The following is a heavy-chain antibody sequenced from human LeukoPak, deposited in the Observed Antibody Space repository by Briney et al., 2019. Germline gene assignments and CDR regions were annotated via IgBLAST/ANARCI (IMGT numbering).Heavy chain of an antibody. Sequence: GGSHNLSCAPSGFTFSTHSMSRIRQAPAFSPDWVPNIKHDGSEKYYVDPVKGRFTLSRHNANNSLLLQMDRLKVQDTAMYYCATEGRGSSSLKIRGQGTMVTVSS. CDR1: GFTFSTHS. CDR3: ATEGRGSSSLKI. D-gene: IGHD6-13*01. V-gene: IGHV3-7*04. CDR2: IKHDGSEK. J-gene: IGHJ3*02.